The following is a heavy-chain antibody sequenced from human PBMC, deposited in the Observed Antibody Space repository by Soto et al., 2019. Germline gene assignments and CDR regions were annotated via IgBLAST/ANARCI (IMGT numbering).Heavy chain of an antibody. CDR3: ARDASYYSLWSGYYPSRNGMDV. D-gene: IGHD3-3*01. CDR2: IWYDGSKK. V-gene: IGHV3-33*01. Sequence: QVQAVESGGGVVQPGRSLRLSCAASGFTFSSFGMHWVRQAPGKGLEWVSLIWYDGSKKSYGDSVKGRFTISRDNSRNTVYLQMNSLRVDDTAVYYCARDASYYSLWSGYYPSRNGMDVWGQGTTVTVSS. J-gene: IGHJ6*02. CDR1: GFTFSSFG.